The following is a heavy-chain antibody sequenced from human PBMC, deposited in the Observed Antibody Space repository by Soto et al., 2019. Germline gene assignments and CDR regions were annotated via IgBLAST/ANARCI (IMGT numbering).Heavy chain of an antibody. CDR1: GFTFSNAW. V-gene: IGHV3-15*01. Sequence: GGSLRLSCAASGFTFSNAWMSWVRQAPGKGLEWVGRIKSKTDGGTTDYAAPVKGRFTISRDDSKNTLYLQMNSLKTEDTAVYYCATGSSGYYDSSGYYYNDYWGQGTLVTVSS. CDR2: IKSKTDGGTT. J-gene: IGHJ4*02. D-gene: IGHD3-22*01. CDR3: ATGSSGYYDSSGYYYNDY.